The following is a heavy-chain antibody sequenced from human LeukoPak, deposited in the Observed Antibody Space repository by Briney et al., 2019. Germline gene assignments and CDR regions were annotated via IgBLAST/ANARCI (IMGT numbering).Heavy chain of an antibody. D-gene: IGHD3-22*01. V-gene: IGHV3-23*01. J-gene: IGHJ3*02. CDR2: ITGSGGST. Sequence: GGSLRLSCEASGFTFSSYAMSWVRQAPGKGLEWVSAITGSGGSTYYADSVKGRFIISRDISKNTLYLQMNSLRAEDSALYYCARGGRGSAAVVAPRSFDIWGQGTMVTVSS. CDR1: GFTFSSYA. CDR3: ARGGRGSAAVVAPRSFDI.